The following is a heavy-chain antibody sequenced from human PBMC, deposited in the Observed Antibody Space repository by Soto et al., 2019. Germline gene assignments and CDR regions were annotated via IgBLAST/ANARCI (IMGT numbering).Heavy chain of an antibody. CDR1: GGSFSGYY. Sequence: QVQLQQWGAGLLKPSETLSLTCAVYGGSFSGYYWSWIRQPPGKGLEWIGEINHSGSTNYNPSLKSRVNISVDTSKNQFSLKLSSVTAADTAVYYCARGGGGNFDYWGQGTLVTVSS. CDR2: INHSGST. J-gene: IGHJ4*02. D-gene: IGHD1-26*01. CDR3: ARGGGGNFDY. V-gene: IGHV4-34*01.